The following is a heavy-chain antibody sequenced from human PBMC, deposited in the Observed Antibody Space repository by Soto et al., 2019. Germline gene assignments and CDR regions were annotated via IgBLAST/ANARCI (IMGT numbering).Heavy chain of an antibody. CDR1: GFTFSSYG. J-gene: IGHJ4*02. CDR2: ISYDGSNK. D-gene: IGHD6-19*01. CDR3: ATGDSSGWNFDY. Sequence: GGSLRLSCAASGFTFSSYGMHWVRQAPGKGLEWVAVISYDGSNKYYADSVKGRFTISRDNSKNTLYLQMNSLRAEDTAVYYCATGDSSGWNFDYWGQGTLVTVSS. V-gene: IGHV3-30*03.